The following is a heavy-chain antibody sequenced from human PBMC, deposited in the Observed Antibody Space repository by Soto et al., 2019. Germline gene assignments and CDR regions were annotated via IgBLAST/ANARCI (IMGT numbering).Heavy chain of an antibody. Sequence: GGSLRLSCAASGFTFSSYSMSWVRQATGKGLEWVSSISSSSSYIYYADSVKGRFTISRDNAKNSLYLQMNSLRAEDTAVYYCARDVSVVAATVAYNWFDPWGQGTLVTVSS. D-gene: IGHD2-15*01. CDR2: ISSSSSYI. V-gene: IGHV3-21*01. CDR1: GFTFSSYS. J-gene: IGHJ5*02. CDR3: ARDVSVVAATVAYNWFDP.